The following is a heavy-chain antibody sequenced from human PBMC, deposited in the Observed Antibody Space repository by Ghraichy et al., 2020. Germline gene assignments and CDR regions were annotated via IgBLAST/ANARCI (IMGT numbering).Heavy chain of an antibody. D-gene: IGHD3-22*01. CDR1: GFTFSSYA. J-gene: IGHJ4*02. Sequence: GGSLRLSCAASGFTFSSYAMSWVRQAPGKGLEWVSAISGSGGSTSYADSVKGRFTISRDNSKNTLYLQMNSLRAEDTAVYYCAKDRRAGEIVPEGYIDYWGQGTLVTVSS. CDR2: ISGSGGST. V-gene: IGHV3-23*01. CDR3: AKDRRAGEIVPEGYIDY.